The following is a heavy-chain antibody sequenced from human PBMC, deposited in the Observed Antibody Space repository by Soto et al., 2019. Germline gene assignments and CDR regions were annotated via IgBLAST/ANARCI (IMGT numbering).Heavy chain of an antibody. Sequence: PGESLKISCKGSGYNFDSYWIGWVRQMPGRGLEWMGIINPGDSDTRYSPSFQGQVTISADESTGTAYLRWSSLKASDNAIYYCARHLDTSGYYSYTPWGQGTLVTVSS. J-gene: IGHJ5*02. D-gene: IGHD3-22*01. CDR1: GYNFDSYW. CDR3: ARHLDTSGYYSYTP. CDR2: INPGDSDT. V-gene: IGHV5-51*01.